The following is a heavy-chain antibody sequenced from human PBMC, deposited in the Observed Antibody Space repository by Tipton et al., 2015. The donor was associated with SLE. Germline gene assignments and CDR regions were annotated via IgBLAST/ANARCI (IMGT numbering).Heavy chain of an antibody. Sequence: LRLSCTVSGGSISSYYWGWIRQPPGKGLEWIGSIYYSGSTNYNPSLKSRVTISVDTSKNQFSLKLSSVTAADTAVYYCARGEGSSSWHLVNYWGQGTLVTVSS. D-gene: IGHD6-13*01. V-gene: IGHV4-39*07. CDR3: ARGEGSSSWHLVNY. J-gene: IGHJ4*02. CDR2: IYYSGST. CDR1: GGSISSYY.